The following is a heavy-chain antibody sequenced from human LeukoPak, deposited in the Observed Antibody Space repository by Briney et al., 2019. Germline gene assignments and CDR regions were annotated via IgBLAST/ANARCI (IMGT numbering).Heavy chain of an antibody. Sequence: PSETLSLTCTVSGGSISSYYWSWIRQPPGRGLEWIGYIYYSGSTNYNPSLKSRVTISVDTSKNQFSLKLSSVTAADTAVYFCARGPYSYDSSGAFDIWGQGTMVTVSS. D-gene: IGHD3-22*01. V-gene: IGHV4-59*08. J-gene: IGHJ3*02. CDR3: ARGPYSYDSSGAFDI. CDR1: GGSISSYY. CDR2: IYYSGST.